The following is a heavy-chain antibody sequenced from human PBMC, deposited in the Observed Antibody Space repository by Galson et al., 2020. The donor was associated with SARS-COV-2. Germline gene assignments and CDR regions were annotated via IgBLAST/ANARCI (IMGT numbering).Heavy chain of an antibody. J-gene: IGHJ6*02. CDR3: AVHDYVDYVANYYHFAFDV. CDR2: INPKSGDT. V-gene: IGHV1-2*02. Sequence: ASVKVSCQASGYTFTGFYMHWVRQAPGQGLEWMGWINPKSGDTNYAQKFQGRVTMTRDTSIGTAYMELTSLRSDDTAMYYCAVHDYVDYVANYYHFAFDVWGQGTTVIVSS. CDR1: GYTFTGFY. D-gene: IGHD4-17*01.